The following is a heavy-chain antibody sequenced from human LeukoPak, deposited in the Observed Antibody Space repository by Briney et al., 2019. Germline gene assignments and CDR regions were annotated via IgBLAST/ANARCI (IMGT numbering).Heavy chain of an antibody. CDR3: ATGGIRYSYGFDY. CDR1: GFASSDHD. CDR2: ISGSGGST. J-gene: IGHJ4*02. D-gene: IGHD5-18*01. Sequence: PGGSLRLSCAASGFASSDHDMSWVRQAPGKGLERVSTISGSGGSTYYVDSVKGRFTISRDNSKNTLYLQMNSLRAEDTAVYYCATGGIRYSYGFDYWGQGTLVTVSS. V-gene: IGHV3-23*01.